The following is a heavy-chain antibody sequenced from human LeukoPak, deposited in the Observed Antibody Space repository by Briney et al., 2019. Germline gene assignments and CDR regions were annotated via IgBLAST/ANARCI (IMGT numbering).Heavy chain of an antibody. CDR3: ARAIRIVGATRFDY. J-gene: IGHJ4*02. CDR1: GGSISSGGYY. V-gene: IGHV4-31*03. CDR2: IYYSGST. D-gene: IGHD1-26*01. Sequence: SQTLSLTCTVSGGSISSGGYYWSWIRQHPGKGLEWIGYIYYSGSTYYNPSLKSRPTISVDTSKNQFSLKLSSVTAADTAVYYCARAIRIVGATRFDYWGQGTLVTVSS.